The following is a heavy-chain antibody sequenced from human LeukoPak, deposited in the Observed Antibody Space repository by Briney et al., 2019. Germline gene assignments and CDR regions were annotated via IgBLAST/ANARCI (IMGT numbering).Heavy chain of an antibody. Sequence: HPGGSLRLSCAASGFTFSSYSMNWVRQAPGKGLEWVSYISSSGSTIYYADSVKGRFSISRDNAKNSLYLQMNSLRAEDTAVYYRARDCDGIVVVPAAIGLDVWGQGTTVTVSS. J-gene: IGHJ6*02. CDR3: ARDCDGIVVVPAAIGLDV. V-gene: IGHV3-48*04. CDR1: GFTFSSYS. CDR2: ISSSGSTI. D-gene: IGHD2-2*01.